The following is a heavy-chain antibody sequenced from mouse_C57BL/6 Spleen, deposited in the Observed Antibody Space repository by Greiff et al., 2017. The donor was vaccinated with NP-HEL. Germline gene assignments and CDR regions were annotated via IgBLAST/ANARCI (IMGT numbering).Heavy chain of an antibody. CDR3: TTGYGSSPYYFDY. CDR2: IDPENGDT. Sequence: VQLQQPGAELVKPGASVKLSCKASGYTFTSYWMHWVKQRPGRGLEWIGWIDPENGDTEYASKFQGKATITADTSSNTAYLQLSSLTSEDTAVYYCTTGYGSSPYYFDYWGQGTTLTVSS. D-gene: IGHD1-1*01. CDR1: GYTFTSYW. V-gene: IGHV14-4*01. J-gene: IGHJ2*01.